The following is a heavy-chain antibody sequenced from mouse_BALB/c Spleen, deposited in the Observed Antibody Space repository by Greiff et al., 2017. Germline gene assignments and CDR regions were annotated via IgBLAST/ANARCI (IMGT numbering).Heavy chain of an antibody. J-gene: IGHJ1*01. CDR3: ARDLYSYWYFDV. V-gene: IGHV7-3*02. D-gene: IGHD2-1*01. CDR2: IRNKANGYTT. CDR1: GFTFTDYY. Sequence: EVQRVESGGGLVQPGGSLRLSCATSGFTFTDYYMSWVRQPPGKALEWLGFIRNKANGYTTEYSASVKGRFTISRDNSQSILYLQMNTLRAEDSATYYCARDLYSYWYFDVWGAGTTVTVSS.